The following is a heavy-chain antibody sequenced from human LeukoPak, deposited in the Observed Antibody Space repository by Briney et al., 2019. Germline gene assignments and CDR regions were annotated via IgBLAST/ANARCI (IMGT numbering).Heavy chain of an antibody. J-gene: IGHJ5*02. D-gene: IGHD4-17*01. CDR3: ARARTVNNWFDP. CDR1: GYTFTSYY. Sequence: GASVKVSCKASGYTFTSYYMHWVRQAPGQGLEWMGIINPSGGSTSYAQKFQGRVTMTRDMSTSTVYMELSSLRSEDTAVYYCARARTVNNWFDPWGQGTLVTVSS. CDR2: INPSGGST. V-gene: IGHV1-46*01.